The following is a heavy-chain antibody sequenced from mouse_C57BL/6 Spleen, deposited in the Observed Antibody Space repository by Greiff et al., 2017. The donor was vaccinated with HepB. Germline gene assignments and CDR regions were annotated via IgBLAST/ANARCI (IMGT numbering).Heavy chain of an antibody. CDR3: ARLGPWYFDV. CDR1: GYAFSSSW. CDR2: IYPGDGDT. Sequence: QVQLQQSGPELVKPGASVKISCKASGYAFSSSWMNWVKQRPGKGLEWIGRIYPGDGDTNYNGKFKGKATLTADKSSSTAYMQLSSLTSEDSAVYFCARLGPWYFDVWGTGTTVTVSS. J-gene: IGHJ1*03. V-gene: IGHV1-82*01.